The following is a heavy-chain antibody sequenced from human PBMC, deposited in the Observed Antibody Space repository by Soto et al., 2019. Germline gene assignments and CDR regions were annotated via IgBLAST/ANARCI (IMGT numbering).Heavy chain of an antibody. CDR1: GFTFSSYC. CDR3: ARDYYDSSGPSRTFDI. V-gene: IGHV3-33*01. J-gene: IGHJ3*02. Sequence: GGSLRLSCAASGFTFSSYCMHWVRQAPGKGLEWVAVIWYDGSNKYYADSVKGRFTISRDNSKNTLYLQMNSLRAEDTAVYYCARDYYDSSGPSRTFDIWGQGTMVTVS. D-gene: IGHD3-22*01. CDR2: IWYDGSNK.